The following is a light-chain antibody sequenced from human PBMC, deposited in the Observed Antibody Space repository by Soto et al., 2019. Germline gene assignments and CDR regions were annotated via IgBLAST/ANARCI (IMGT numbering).Light chain of an antibody. CDR3: ATWDDSLNSRVI. V-gene: IGLV1-44*01. CDR2: SNN. Sequence: QAVVTQPPSASGTPGQRVTISCSGSSSNIGINTVNWYQHVPGTAPKLLIYSNNHRPSGVPARFSGSNSGTSASLAISGLQSEDEADYYCATWDDSLNSRVIFGGGTKVTVL. J-gene: IGLJ2*01. CDR1: SSNIGINT.